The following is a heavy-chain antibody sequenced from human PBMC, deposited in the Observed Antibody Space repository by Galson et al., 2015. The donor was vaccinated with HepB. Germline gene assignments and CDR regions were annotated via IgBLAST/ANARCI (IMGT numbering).Heavy chain of an antibody. Sequence: SLRLSCAASGFTFSGSAMHWVRQASGKGLEWVGRVTRKANNYATVYAASVKGRFIISRDDSKNTAYLQLNSLKTEDTAVYYCTRGYSSGAPNTLYMDVWGKGTRVTVSS. CDR1: GFTFSGSA. J-gene: IGHJ6*03. D-gene: IGHD6-19*01. CDR3: TRGYSSGAPNTLYMDV. V-gene: IGHV3-73*01. CDR2: VTRKANNYAT.